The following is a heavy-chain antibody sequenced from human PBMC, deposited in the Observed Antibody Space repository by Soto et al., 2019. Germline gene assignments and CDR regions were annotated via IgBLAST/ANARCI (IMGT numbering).Heavy chain of an antibody. CDR1: GFTFSSYA. J-gene: IGHJ5*02. CDR3: AKDRVSYGSGSYPPRRFDP. Sequence: GGSLRLSCAASGFTFSSYAMSWVRQAPGKGLEWVSAISGSGGSTYYADSVKGRFTISRDNSKNTLYLQMNSLRAEDTAVYYCAKDRVSYGSGSYPPRRFDPWGQGTLVTVSS. V-gene: IGHV3-23*01. D-gene: IGHD3-10*01. CDR2: ISGSGGST.